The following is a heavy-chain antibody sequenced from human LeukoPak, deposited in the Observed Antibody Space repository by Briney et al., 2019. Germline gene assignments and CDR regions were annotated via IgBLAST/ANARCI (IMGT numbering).Heavy chain of an antibody. V-gene: IGHV3-7*01. Sequence: GGSLRLSCAVSGFSFGTYWMTWVRQAPGKGLEWVGNIKEDGSEKYYVDSVRGRFTISRDIAKNSLYLQMNSLRAEDTAVYYCARHTNGWYGAFDIWGQGTMVTVSS. CDR1: GFSFGTYW. J-gene: IGHJ3*02. CDR2: IKEDGSEK. CDR3: ARHTNGWYGAFDI. D-gene: IGHD6-19*01.